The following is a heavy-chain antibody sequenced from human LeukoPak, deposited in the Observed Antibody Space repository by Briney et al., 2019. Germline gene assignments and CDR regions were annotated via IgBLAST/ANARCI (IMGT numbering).Heavy chain of an antibody. V-gene: IGHV4-39*01. D-gene: IGHD6-19*01. CDR1: GGSISSSSYY. CDR3: ARVPRLGSNFDY. CDR2: IYYSGST. Sequence: KPSETLSLTCTVSGGSISSSSYYWGWIRQPPGKGLEWIGSIYYSGSTYYNPSLKSRRTISVDTSKNQFSLKLSSVTAADTAVYYCARVPRLGSNFDYWGQGTLVTVSS. J-gene: IGHJ4*02.